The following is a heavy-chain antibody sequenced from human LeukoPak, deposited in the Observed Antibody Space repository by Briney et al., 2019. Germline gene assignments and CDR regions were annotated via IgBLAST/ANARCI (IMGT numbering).Heavy chain of an antibody. J-gene: IGHJ4*02. V-gene: IGHV3-23*01. Sequence: PGGSLRLSCAASGFTFSSYAMSWVRQAPGKGLEWVPAISGSGGSTYYADSVKGRFTISRDNSKNTLYLQMNSLRAEDTAVYYCAQKGRVVTAIPGYFDYWGQGTLVTVSS. D-gene: IGHD2-21*02. CDR1: GFTFSSYA. CDR2: ISGSGGST. CDR3: AQKGRVVTAIPGYFDY.